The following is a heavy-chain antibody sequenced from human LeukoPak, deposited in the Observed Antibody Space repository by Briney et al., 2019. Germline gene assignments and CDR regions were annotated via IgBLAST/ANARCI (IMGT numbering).Heavy chain of an antibody. D-gene: IGHD5-12*01. CDR1: GFTFSSYW. CDR3: ARAVGGSYSGYDYGDY. CDR2: IKQDGSEK. Sequence: PGGSLRLSCAASGFTFSSYWMSWVRQAPGKGLEWAANIKQDGSEKYYVDSVKGRFTISRDNSKNSLYLQMNSLRAEDTALYYCARAVGGSYSGYDYGDYWGQGTLVTVSS. J-gene: IGHJ4*02. V-gene: IGHV3-7*03.